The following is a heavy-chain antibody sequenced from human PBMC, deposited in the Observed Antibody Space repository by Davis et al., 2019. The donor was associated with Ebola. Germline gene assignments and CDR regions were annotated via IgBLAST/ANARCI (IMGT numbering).Heavy chain of an antibody. V-gene: IGHV1-69*06. CDR3: ASASYYDILTGYYSYFDY. CDR1: GGTFSSYA. J-gene: IGHJ4*02. CDR2: IIPIFGTA. D-gene: IGHD3-9*01. Sequence: SVKVSCKASGGTFSSYAISWVRQAPGQGLEWMGGIIPIFGTANYAQKFQGRVTITADKSTSTAYMELSSLRSEDTAVYYCASASYYDILTGYYSYFDYWGQGTLVTVPS.